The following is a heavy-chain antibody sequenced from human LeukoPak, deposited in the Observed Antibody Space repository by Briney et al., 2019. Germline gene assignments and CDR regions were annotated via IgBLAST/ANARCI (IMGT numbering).Heavy chain of an antibody. V-gene: IGHV3-73*01. CDR3: TRPITVGDYVPWFDP. D-gene: IGHD4-17*01. CDR1: GFTFSGSA. CDR2: IRSKANSYAT. Sequence: QSGGSLRLSCAASGFTFSGSAMHWVCQASGKGLVWVCRIRSKANSYATAYAASVKGRFTISRDDSKNTAYLQITSLKTEDTAVYYCTRPITVGDYVPWFDPWGQGTLVTVSS. J-gene: IGHJ5*02.